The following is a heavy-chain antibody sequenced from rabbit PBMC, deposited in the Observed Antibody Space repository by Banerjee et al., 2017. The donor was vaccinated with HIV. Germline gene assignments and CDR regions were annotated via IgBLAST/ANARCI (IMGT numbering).Heavy chain of an antibody. V-gene: IGHV1S40*01. CDR2: IDTGSGSA. CDR3: ARGADIIYWAFNL. CDR1: GFAISSSYW. J-gene: IGHJ4*01. Sequence: QSLEESGGDLVKPGASLTLTCTASGFAISSSYWICWVRQAPGKGLEWIGCIDTGSGSAYYASWVISRFTITSNTNQNTVTLQMTSLTAADTATYFCARGADIIYWAFNLWGQGTLVTVS. D-gene: IGHD8-1*01.